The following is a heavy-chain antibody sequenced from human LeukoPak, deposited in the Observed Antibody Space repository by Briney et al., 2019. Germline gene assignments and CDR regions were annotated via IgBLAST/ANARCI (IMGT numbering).Heavy chain of an antibody. V-gene: IGHV1-18*01. Sequence: ASVKVSCKASGYTFTSYGISWVRQAPGQGLEWMGWISAYNGNTNYAQKLQGRVTMTTDTSTSAAYMELRSLRSDDTAVYYCARDAVLTGTLLSDYWGQGTLVTVSS. D-gene: IGHD3-9*01. J-gene: IGHJ4*02. CDR2: ISAYNGNT. CDR1: GYTFTSYG. CDR3: ARDAVLTGTLLSDY.